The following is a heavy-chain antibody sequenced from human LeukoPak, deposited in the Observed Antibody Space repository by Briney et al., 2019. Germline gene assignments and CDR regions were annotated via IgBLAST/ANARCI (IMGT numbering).Heavy chain of an antibody. D-gene: IGHD3-3*01. CDR1: GGSISSGTYY. Sequence: PSQTLSLTCTVSGGSISSGTYYWSWIRHPAGKGLEWIGRIYTSGSTNYNPSLKSRVTISVDTSKNQFSLKLSSVTAADTAVYYCARSTWYDFWRIDYWGQGTLVTVSS. J-gene: IGHJ4*02. CDR2: IYTSGST. CDR3: ARSTWYDFWRIDY. V-gene: IGHV4-61*02.